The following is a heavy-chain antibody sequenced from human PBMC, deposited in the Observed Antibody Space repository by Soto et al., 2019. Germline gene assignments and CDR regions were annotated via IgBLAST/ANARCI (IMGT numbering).Heavy chain of an antibody. CDR1: GGSFSGYY. V-gene: IGHV4-34*01. D-gene: IGHD6-19*01. J-gene: IGHJ4*02. Sequence: PWETLSLTCAVYGGSFSGYYWSWIRQPPGKGLEWIGEINHSGSTNYNPSLKSRVTISVDTSKNQFSLKLSSVTAADTAVYYCASRTSSIAVAGTFFDYWGQGTLVTVSS. CDR3: ASRTSSIAVAGTFFDY. CDR2: INHSGST.